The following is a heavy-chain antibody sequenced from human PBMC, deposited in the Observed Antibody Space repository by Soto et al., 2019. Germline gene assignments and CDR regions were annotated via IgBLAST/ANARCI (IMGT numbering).Heavy chain of an antibody. CDR2: VYYTGST. V-gene: IGHV4-59*08. J-gene: IGHJ4*02. Sequence: QVQLQESGPAVVRPSGTLSLTCTVSGGSINNHYWSWFRQPPGMGLEWIGDVYYTGSTNYSPSLKGRVTISVDTSKNQFSLRLSSVTAADTAVYYCTRANYFDYWGQGTLATVSS. CDR1: GGSINNHY. CDR3: TRANYFDY. D-gene: IGHD2-8*01.